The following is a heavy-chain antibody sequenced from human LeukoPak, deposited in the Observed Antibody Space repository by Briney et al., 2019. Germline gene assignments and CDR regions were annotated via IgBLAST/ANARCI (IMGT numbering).Heavy chain of an antibody. J-gene: IGHJ4*02. CDR2: INHSGST. D-gene: IGHD3-22*01. Sequence: PSETLSLTCAVYGGSFSGYYWSWIRQPPGKGLEWIGEINHSGSTNYNPSLKSRVTISVDTSKNQFSLKLSSVTAADTAVYYCARGLYYYDSSGYYLDYWGQGTLVTVSS. CDR3: ARGLYYYDSSGYYLDY. CDR1: GGSFSGYY. V-gene: IGHV4-34*01.